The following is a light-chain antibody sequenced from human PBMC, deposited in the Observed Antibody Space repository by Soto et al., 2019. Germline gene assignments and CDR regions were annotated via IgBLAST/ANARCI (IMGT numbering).Light chain of an antibody. Sequence: VLTQSPGTLSLYPGERATHSCGASQTVRNNYLAWYQQKPGQAPRLLIYGGSSRATGIPVRFSGSGSETDFTITITRLEPEDFAVYYCQQYSSSRTFGQGTKV. CDR1: QTVRNNY. CDR3: QQYSSSRT. J-gene: IGKJ1*01. V-gene: IGKV3-20*01. CDR2: GGS.